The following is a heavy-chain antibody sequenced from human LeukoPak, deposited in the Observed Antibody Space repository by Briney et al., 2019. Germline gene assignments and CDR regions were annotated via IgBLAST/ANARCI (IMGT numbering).Heavy chain of an antibody. Sequence: PSETLSLTCAVYGGSFSGYYWSWIRQPPGKGLEWIGEINHSGSTNYNPSLKSRVTISVDTSKNQFSLKLSSVTAADTAVYYCASSYTGSSWYDYWGQGTLVTVSS. V-gene: IGHV4-34*01. D-gene: IGHD6-13*01. CDR2: INHSGST. J-gene: IGHJ4*02. CDR1: GGSFSGYY. CDR3: ASSYTGSSWYDY.